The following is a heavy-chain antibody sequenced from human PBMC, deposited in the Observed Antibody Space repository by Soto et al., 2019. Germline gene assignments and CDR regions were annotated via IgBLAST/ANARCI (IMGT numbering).Heavy chain of an antibody. CDR2: ISYDGSNK. Sequence: QVQLVESGGGVVQPGRSLRLSCAASGFTFSSYAMHWVRQAPGKGLEWVAVISYDGSNKYYADSVKGRFTISRDNSKNTLYPQMNSLRAEDTAVYYCARDYDGGWFDPWGQGTLVTVSS. J-gene: IGHJ5*02. CDR3: ARDYDGGWFDP. CDR1: GFTFSSYA. D-gene: IGHD3-3*01. V-gene: IGHV3-30-3*01.